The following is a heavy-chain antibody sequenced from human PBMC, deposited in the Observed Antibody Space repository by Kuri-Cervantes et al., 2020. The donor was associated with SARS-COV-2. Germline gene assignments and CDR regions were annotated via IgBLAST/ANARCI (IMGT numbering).Heavy chain of an antibody. CDR1: GFTFSSYA. CDR3: ARPYSGSYNNWFDP. CDR2: ISYDGSNK. V-gene: IGHV3-30*04. J-gene: IGHJ5*02. Sequence: TLSLTCAASGFTFSSYAMHWVRQAPGKGLEWVAVISYDGSNKYYADSVKGRFTISRDNSKNTLYLQMNSLRAEDTAVYYCARPYSGSYNNWFDPWGQGTLVTVSS. D-gene: IGHD1-26*01.